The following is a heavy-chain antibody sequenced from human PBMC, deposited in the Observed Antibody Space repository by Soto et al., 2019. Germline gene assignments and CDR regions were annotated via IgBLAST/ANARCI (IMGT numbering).Heavy chain of an antibody. CDR2: IHYSGTT. D-gene: IGHD2-8*01. V-gene: IGHV4-59*01. Sequence: SETLSLTCTVSGTSISSYYWSWIRQPPGKGLEWIANIHYSGTTNYDPSLASRVTLSVDTSKNQFSLKMTSVTAADRAMYFCARYNSYAIDYWGRGTLVTVSS. CDR3: ARYNSYAIDY. J-gene: IGHJ4*02. CDR1: GTSISSYY.